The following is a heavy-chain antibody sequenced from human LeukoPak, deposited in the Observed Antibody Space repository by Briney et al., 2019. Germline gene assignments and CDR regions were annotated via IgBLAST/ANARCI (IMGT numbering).Heavy chain of an antibody. Sequence: GGSLRLSCAASGFTFSSYSMDWVRQAPGKGLEWVSYISSGSVSTIYCADSVKGRFTVSRDNAKNSLYLQMNSLRAEDTAVYYCARSLTPDYWGQGTLVTVSS. CDR1: GFTFSSYS. D-gene: IGHD3-16*01. CDR3: ARSLTPDY. J-gene: IGHJ4*02. CDR2: ISSGSVSTI. V-gene: IGHV3-48*01.